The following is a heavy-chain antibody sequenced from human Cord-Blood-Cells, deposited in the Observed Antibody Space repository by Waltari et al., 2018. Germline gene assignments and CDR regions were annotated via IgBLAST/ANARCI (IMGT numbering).Heavy chain of an antibody. Sequence: QVQLQQWGAGLLKPSETLSLTCAVYGGSFSGYYWSWIRQPPGTGLEWIGEINHSGSTNYHPSLKSRVTISVDTSKNQFSLKLSSVTAADTAVYYCARVTYDFWSGYYEYFQHWGQGTLVTVSS. CDR3: ARVTYDFWSGYYEYFQH. CDR1: GGSFSGYY. CDR2: INHSGST. V-gene: IGHV4-34*01. D-gene: IGHD3-3*01. J-gene: IGHJ1*01.